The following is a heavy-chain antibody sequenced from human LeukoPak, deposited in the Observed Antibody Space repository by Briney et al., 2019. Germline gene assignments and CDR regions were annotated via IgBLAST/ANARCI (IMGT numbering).Heavy chain of an antibody. CDR3: ARDQLGGEPHDYYYYYMDV. D-gene: IGHD4-17*01. J-gene: IGHJ6*03. V-gene: IGHV3-49*03. CDR2: IRSVNYGGAV. Sequence: PGGSLRLSCPTSGFMFGEFAMSWFRPAPWKGLEGVGFIRSVNYGGAVECAAAIKGTFTISRDDSRTVASLQMDGLRTEDTALYYCARDQLGGEPHDYYYYYMDVWGKGSTLTVSS. CDR1: GFMFGEFA.